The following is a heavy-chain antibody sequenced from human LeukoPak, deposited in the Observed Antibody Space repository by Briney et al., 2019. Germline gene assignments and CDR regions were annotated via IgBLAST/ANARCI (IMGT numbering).Heavy chain of an antibody. Sequence: SVKVSCKASGGTFSSYAISWVRRAPGQGLEWMGGIIPIFGTANYAQKFQGRVTITTDEFTSTAYMELSSLRSEDTAVYYCARVCCRDSSTEIYHYYYYMDVWGKGTTVTVSS. CDR2: IIPIFGTA. V-gene: IGHV1-69*05. CDR3: ARVCCRDSSTEIYHYYYYMDV. CDR1: GGTFSSYA. J-gene: IGHJ6*03. D-gene: IGHD2-2*01.